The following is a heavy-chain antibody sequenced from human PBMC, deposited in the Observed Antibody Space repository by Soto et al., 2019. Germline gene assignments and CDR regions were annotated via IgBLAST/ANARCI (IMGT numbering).Heavy chain of an antibody. CDR3: ARLSITMIVVVISDDAFDI. CDR1: GYSISSGYH. Sequence: WETLSLTCAVSGYSISSGYHWGWIRQPPGKGLEWIGSIYHSGSTYYNPSLKSRVTISVDTSKNQFSLKLSSVTAADTAVYYCARLSITMIVVVISDDAFDIWGQGTMVTVSS. D-gene: IGHD3-22*01. V-gene: IGHV4-38-2*01. CDR2: IYHSGST. J-gene: IGHJ3*02.